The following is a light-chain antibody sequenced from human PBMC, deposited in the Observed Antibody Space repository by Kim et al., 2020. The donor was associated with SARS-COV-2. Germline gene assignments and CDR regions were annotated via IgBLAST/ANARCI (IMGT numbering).Light chain of an antibody. V-gene: IGKV1-5*03. CDR2: LAS. J-gene: IGKJ2*01. CDR3: QHYSRFPYT. Sequence: SASVGDRVTMTCRASESIGTWLAWYQQKPGRAPRLLIYLASTLENGVPSRFSGTGSGTEFSLSITSLQPDDFATYYCQHYSRFPYTFGQGTKL. CDR1: ESIGTW.